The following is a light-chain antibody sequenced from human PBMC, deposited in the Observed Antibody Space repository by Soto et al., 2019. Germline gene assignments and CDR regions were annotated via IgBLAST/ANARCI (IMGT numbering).Light chain of an antibody. J-gene: IGKJ2*01. CDR1: QSVASN. CDR3: QQYHTGPPQYT. Sequence: EIVMTQSPASLSVSPGDGATLSCRASQSVASNVAWYQQKPGQGPRLIIHGASTRAAGVPARFSGSGSATDFTLTIRSLQSEDVAVYYCQQYHTGPPQYTLDQVTKLQIK. CDR2: GAS. V-gene: IGKV3-15*01.